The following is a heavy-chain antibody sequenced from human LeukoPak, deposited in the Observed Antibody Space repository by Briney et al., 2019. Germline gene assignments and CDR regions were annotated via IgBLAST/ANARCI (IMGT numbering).Heavy chain of an antibody. V-gene: IGHV3-72*01. CDR1: GFTFSDHY. D-gene: IGHD5-18*01. J-gene: IGHJ4*02. CDR2: TRNKANSYTT. Sequence: GGSLRLSWAASGFTFSDHYMDWVRQAPGKGLEWVGRTRNKANSYTTEYAASVKGRFTISRDDFYSIAYLQMNSLKIEDTAVYYCTRGYSYGSVWGQGTLVTVSS. CDR3: TRGYSYGSV.